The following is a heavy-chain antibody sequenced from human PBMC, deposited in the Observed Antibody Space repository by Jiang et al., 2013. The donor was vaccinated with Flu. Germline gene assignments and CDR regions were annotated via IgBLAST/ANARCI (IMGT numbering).Heavy chain of an antibody. CDR3: ARDPYSGSYGIVTGY. D-gene: IGHD1-26*01. CDR2: ISAYNGNT. CDR1: GYTFTSYG. V-gene: IGHV1-18*01. J-gene: IGHJ4*02. Sequence: SGAEVKKPGSSVKVSCKASGYTFTSYGISWVRQAPGQGLEWMGWISAYNGNTNYAQKLQGRVTMTTDTSTSTAYMELRSLRSDDTAVYYCARDPYSGSYGIVTGYWGQGTLVTVSS.